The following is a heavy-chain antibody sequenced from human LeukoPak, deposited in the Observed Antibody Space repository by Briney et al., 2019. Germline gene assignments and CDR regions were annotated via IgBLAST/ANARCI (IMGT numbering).Heavy chain of an antibody. CDR2: IIPIFGTA. J-gene: IGHJ4*02. Sequence: ASVKVSCKASGGTFSSYAISWVRQAPGQGPEWMGGIIPIFGTANYAQKFQGRVTITADESTSTAYMELSSLRSEDMAVYYCARDLDSSWHYYFDYWGQGTLVTVSS. CDR3: ARDLDSSWHYYFDY. CDR1: GGTFSSYA. D-gene: IGHD6-13*01. V-gene: IGHV1-69*13.